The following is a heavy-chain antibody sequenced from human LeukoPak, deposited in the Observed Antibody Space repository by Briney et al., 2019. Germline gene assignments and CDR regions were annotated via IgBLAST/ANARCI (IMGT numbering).Heavy chain of an antibody. J-gene: IGHJ3*02. CDR1: GFTFSSYW. Sequence: GGSLRLSCAAYGFTFSSYWMHWVRQAPGRGLVCVSRINSEGTSTSYADSVKGRFTISRDNAKNTLYLQMNSLRAEDTAVYYCARAIHLVGAFDIWGQGTMVTVSS. CDR3: ARAIHLVGAFDI. V-gene: IGHV3-74*01. CDR2: INSEGTST. D-gene: IGHD1-26*01.